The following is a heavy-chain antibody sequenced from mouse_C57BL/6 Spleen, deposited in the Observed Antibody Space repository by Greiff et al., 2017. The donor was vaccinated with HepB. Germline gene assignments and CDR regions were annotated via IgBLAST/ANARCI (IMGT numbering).Heavy chain of an antibody. D-gene: IGHD2-5*01. CDR2: ISSGSSTI. V-gene: IGHV5-17*01. Sequence: EVKVVESGGGLVKPGGSLKLSCAASGFTFSDYGMHWVRQAPEKGLEWVAYISSGSSTIYYADTVKGRFTISRDNAKNTLFLQMTSLRSEDTAMYYCARPYSNYGGDYWGQGTSVTVSS. CDR1: GFTFSDYG. J-gene: IGHJ4*01. CDR3: ARPYSNYGGDY.